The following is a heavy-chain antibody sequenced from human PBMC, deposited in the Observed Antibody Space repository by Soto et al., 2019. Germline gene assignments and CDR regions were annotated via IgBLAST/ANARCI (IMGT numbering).Heavy chain of an antibody. V-gene: IGHV1-18*01. CDR3: ARDGSPMVRGVMFDP. CDR2: ISAYNGNT. Sequence: ASMKVSCKASGYTFTSYGISWVRQAPGQGLEWMGWISAYNGNTNYAQKLQGRVTMTTDTSTSTAYMELRSLRSGDTAVYYCARDGSPMVRGVMFDPWGQGTLVTVSS. D-gene: IGHD3-10*01. J-gene: IGHJ5*02. CDR1: GYTFTSYG.